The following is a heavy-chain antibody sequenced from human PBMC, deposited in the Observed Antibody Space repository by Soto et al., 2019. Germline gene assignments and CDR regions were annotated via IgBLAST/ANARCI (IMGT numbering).Heavy chain of an antibody. CDR2: ISAYNGNT. CDR1: GYTFTSYG. D-gene: IGHD3-10*01. CDR3: ARDHYYGSEEGGSFDP. V-gene: IGHV1-18*01. Sequence: QVQLVQSGAEVKKPGASVKVSCKASGYTFTSYGISWVRQAPGQGLEWMGWISAYNGNTNYAQKLQGRVTMTTDTSTSTAYRELRSLRSDDTAVYYCARDHYYGSEEGGSFDPWGQGTLVTVSS. J-gene: IGHJ5*02.